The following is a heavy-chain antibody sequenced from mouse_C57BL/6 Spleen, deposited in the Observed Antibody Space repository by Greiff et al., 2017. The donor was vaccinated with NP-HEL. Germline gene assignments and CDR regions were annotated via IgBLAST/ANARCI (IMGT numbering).Heavy chain of an antibody. V-gene: IGHV1-82*01. J-gene: IGHJ4*01. D-gene: IGHD3-2*02. CDR2: IYPGDGDT. CDR1: GYAFSSSW. Sequence: VQLQQSGPELVKPGASVKISCKASGYAFSSSWMNWVKQRPGKGLEWIGRIYPGDGDTNYNGKFKGKATLTAAKSSSTAYMQLSSLTSEDSAVYFCARSRPASGYYAMDYWGQGTSVTVSS. CDR3: ARSRPASGYYAMDY.